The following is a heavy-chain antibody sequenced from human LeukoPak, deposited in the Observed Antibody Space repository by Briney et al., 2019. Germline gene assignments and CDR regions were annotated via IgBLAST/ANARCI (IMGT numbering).Heavy chain of an antibody. CDR1: GFTFSSYA. V-gene: IGHV3-23*01. CDR3: AKVETAAAATLRGFDY. CDR2: IGGSGGST. Sequence: PGGSLRLSCAASGFTFSSYAMSCVRQAPGKGLEWVSRIGGSGGSTYYGDSVKGRSTISRDNSKNDMYLQMHSLKAEDMAVYYCAKVETAAAATLRGFDYWGQGTLVTVSS. D-gene: IGHD6-13*01. J-gene: IGHJ4*02.